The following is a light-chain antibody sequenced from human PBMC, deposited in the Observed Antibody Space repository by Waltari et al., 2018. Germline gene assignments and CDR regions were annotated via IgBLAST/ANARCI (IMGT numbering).Light chain of an antibody. CDR2: DAG. CDR3: QHYKNFPLT. CDR1: EDINTW. V-gene: IGKV1-5*01. Sequence: DVQMTQSPSTLSASVGDRVTITCRASEDINTWLAWYQQKPGKAPKLLSSDAGSLKSGVPSRFSGSGSGTDFTLTITSMQPDDFATYYCQHYKNFPLTFGGGTNVEV. J-gene: IGKJ4*01.